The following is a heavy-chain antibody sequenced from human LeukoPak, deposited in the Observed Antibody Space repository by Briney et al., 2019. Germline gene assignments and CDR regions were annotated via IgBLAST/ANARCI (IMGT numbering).Heavy chain of an antibody. Sequence: SQTPSLTCTVSGGSISSGSYYWSWIRQPAGKGLEWIGRIYTSGSTNYNPSLKSRVTISVDTSKNQFSLKLSSVTAADTAVYYCAREGYYYDNSGEFDYWGQGTLVTVSS. CDR3: AREGYYYDNSGEFDY. CDR1: GGSISSGSYY. CDR2: IYTSGST. D-gene: IGHD3-22*01. V-gene: IGHV4-61*02. J-gene: IGHJ4*02.